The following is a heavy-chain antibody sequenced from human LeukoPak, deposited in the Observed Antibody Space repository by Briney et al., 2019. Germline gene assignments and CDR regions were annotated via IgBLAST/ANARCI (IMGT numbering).Heavy chain of an antibody. CDR2: ISGSGGST. D-gene: IGHD6-6*01. J-gene: IGHJ4*02. CDR3: AKSSRSSPRDFDY. CDR1: GFTFSSYW. V-gene: IGHV3-23*01. Sequence: GGSLRLSCAASGFTFSSYWMHWVRQAPGKGLEWVSGISGSGGSTYYADSVKGRFTISRDNSENSLYLQMNSLRAEDTAVYYCAKSSRSSPRDFDYWGQGTLVTVSS.